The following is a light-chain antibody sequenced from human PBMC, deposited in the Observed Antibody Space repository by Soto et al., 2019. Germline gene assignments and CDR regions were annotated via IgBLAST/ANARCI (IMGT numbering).Light chain of an antibody. Sequence: QSALTQPPSASGSPGQSVTISCTGASSDVGGYNFVSWYQQHPGKAPKLMIYEVTNRPSGVPDRFSGSKSGNTASLTVSGLQAEDEADYYCTSYAGSSIPVVFGGGTKLTVL. CDR2: EVT. CDR3: TSYAGSSIPVV. V-gene: IGLV2-8*01. J-gene: IGLJ2*01. CDR1: SSDVGGYNF.